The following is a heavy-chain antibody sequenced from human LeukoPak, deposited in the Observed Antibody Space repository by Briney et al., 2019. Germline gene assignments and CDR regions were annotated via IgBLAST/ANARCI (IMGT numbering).Heavy chain of an antibody. D-gene: IGHD1-1*01. V-gene: IGHV3-64D*06. CDR3: VREGLERRTNFDY. CDR2: ISMNVQAT. Sequence: GGSLRLSCSTSGFTFTSHVMHWVRQAPGKGLQYVSGISMNVQATYYAGSVKGRFTISRDSSKNTVYLQMNSLTAEDTAVYYCVREGLERRTNFDYWGQGTLVSVSS. CDR1: GFTFTSHV. J-gene: IGHJ4*02.